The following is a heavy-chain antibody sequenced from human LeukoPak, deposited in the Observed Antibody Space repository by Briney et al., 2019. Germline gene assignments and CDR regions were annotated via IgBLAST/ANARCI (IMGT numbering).Heavy chain of an antibody. V-gene: IGHV4-4*02. D-gene: IGHD3-10*01. CDR3: AGSAVGSGSYYNKYNWFDP. CDR2: IYHSGST. Sequence: SGTLSLTCAVSGGSISSSNWWSWVRQPPGKGLEWIGEIYHSGSTNYNPSLKSRVTISVDKSKNQFSLKLSSVTAADTAVYYCAGSAVGSGSYYNKYNWFDPWGQGTLVTVSS. J-gene: IGHJ5*02. CDR1: GGSISSSNW.